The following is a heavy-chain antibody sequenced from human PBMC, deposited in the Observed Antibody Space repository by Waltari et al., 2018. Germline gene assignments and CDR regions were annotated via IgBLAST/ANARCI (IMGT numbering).Heavy chain of an antibody. D-gene: IGHD3-3*02. CDR1: GFSFSIYP. Sequence: EVQLVESGGGLVKPGGSLRLSCAASGFSFSIYPMSWVRQAPGKGLEVVAFISVNSEYIFYADSVRGRFTISRDNAKNSLYLQMNSLTAEDTAVYYCASLASIWGQGTLVTVSS. CDR3: ASLASI. J-gene: IGHJ4*02. V-gene: IGHV3-21*02. CDR2: ISVNSEYI.